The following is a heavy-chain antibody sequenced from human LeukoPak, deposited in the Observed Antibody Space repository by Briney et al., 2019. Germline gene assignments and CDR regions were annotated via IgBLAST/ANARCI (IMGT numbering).Heavy chain of an antibody. D-gene: IGHD3-16*01. Sequence: SETLSLTCTVSGGSISSYYWSWIRQPPGTGLEWIGYIYYSGSTNYNPSLKSRVTISVDTSKHQFPLKLSSVTAADTALYYCARDQRGGPGAFDIWGQGTMATVSS. CDR3: ARDQRGGPGAFDI. V-gene: IGHV4-59*01. CDR1: GGSISSYY. CDR2: IYYSGST. J-gene: IGHJ3*02.